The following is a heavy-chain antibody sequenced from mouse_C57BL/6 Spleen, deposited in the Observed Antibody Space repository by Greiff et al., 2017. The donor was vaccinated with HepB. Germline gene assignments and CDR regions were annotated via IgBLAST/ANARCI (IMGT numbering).Heavy chain of an antibody. CDR1: GFTFSSYG. Sequence: EVMLVESGGDLVKPGGSLKLSCAASGFTFSSYGMSWVRQTPDKRLEWVATISSGGSYTYYPDSVKGRFTISRDNAKNTLYLQMSSLKSEDTAVYYCARHLDYWGQGTTLTVSS. CDR3: ARHLDY. V-gene: IGHV5-6*01. J-gene: IGHJ2*01. CDR2: ISSGGSYT.